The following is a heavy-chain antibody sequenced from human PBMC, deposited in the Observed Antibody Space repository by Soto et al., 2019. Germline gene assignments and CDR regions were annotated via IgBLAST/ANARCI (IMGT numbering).Heavy chain of an antibody. D-gene: IGHD2-21*02. V-gene: IGHV4-59*08. CDR3: ARHLPYCGGDCYSLDY. CDR2: IYYSAST. CDR1: GTSISYCF. J-gene: IGHJ4*02. Sequence: SATLSFTGTGSGTSISYCFWGGVRHPPGKGLEWIGYIYYSASTNYSPSLKSRVTISVDTSKNQFSLNLSSVTAADTAVYYCARHLPYCGGDCYSLDYWGQGTLVTVS.